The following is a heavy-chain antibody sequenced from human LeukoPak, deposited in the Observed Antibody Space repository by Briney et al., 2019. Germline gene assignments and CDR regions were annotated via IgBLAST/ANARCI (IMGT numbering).Heavy chain of an antibody. D-gene: IGHD3-3*01. Sequence: ASVKVFCKASGYTFTSYGISWVRQAPGQGLEWMGWISAYNGNTNYAQKLQGRVTMTTDTSTSTAYMELRSLRSDDTAVYYCARAYYDFWSGYEHFDYWGQGTLVTVSS. CDR3: ARAYYDFWSGYEHFDY. CDR2: ISAYNGNT. CDR1: GYTFTSYG. V-gene: IGHV1-18*01. J-gene: IGHJ4*02.